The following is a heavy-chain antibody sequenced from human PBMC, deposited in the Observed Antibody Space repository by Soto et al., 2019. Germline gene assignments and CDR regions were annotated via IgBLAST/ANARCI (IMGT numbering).Heavy chain of an antibody. J-gene: IGHJ4*02. CDR3: ASRYYTSDY. CDR1: GGTFSSYA. CDR2: IIPILGIA. V-gene: IGHV1-69*04. Sequence: QVQLVHSAAELKTPGATVKVSCKASGGTFSSYAISWVRHAPGQGLEWMGRIIPILGIATYAHEFPGRVKITAHKATATAYMEISNIITESTVVNYCASRYYTSDYWGQGTLVTVSS. D-gene: IGHD2-8*01.